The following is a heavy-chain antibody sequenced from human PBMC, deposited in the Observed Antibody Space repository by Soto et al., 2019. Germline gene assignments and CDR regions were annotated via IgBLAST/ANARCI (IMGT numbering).Heavy chain of an antibody. Sequence: QVQLVQSGAEVKKPGASVKVSCKASGYTFTNSDINWVRQAPGQGLEWMGWMNPDSGHAAYAQKFQGRVTLTTSTSTSTVYMEMRSQGSEDTAVYYCARRPHCSGGICYYGLDNWGQGTLVTVSS. CDR1: GYTFTNSD. J-gene: IGHJ4*02. V-gene: IGHV1-8*01. D-gene: IGHD2-15*01. CDR2: MNPDSGHA. CDR3: ARRPHCSGGICYYGLDN.